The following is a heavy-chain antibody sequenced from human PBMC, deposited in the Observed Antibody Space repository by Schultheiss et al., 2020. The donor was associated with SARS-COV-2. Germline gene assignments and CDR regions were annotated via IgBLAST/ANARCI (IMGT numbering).Heavy chain of an antibody. V-gene: IGHV3-23*01. D-gene: IGHD3-9*01. CDR1: GFTVSSNY. CDR3: ASSLRYFDWLLDY. Sequence: GGSLRLSCAASGFTVSSNYMSWVRQAPGKGLEWVSAISGSGGSTYYADSVKGRFTISRDNSKNTLYLQMNSLRAEDTAVYYCASSLRYFDWLLDYWGQGTLVTVSS. CDR2: ISGSGGST. J-gene: IGHJ4*02.